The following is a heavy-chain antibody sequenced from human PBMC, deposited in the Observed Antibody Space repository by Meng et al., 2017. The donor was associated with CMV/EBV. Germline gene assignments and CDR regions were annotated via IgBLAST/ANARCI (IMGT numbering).Heavy chain of an antibody. J-gene: IGHJ4*02. Sequence: GGSLRLSCAASGFTFSNAWMSWVRQAPGKGLEWVGRIKSKTDGGTTDYAAPVKGRFTISRDDSKNTLYLQMNSLKTEDTAVYYCTTVPLIPTIVLDDYWGQGTLVTVSS. D-gene: IGHD2-2*01. CDR2: IKSKTDGGTT. CDR1: GFTFSNAW. V-gene: IGHV3-15*01. CDR3: TTVPLIPTIVLDDY.